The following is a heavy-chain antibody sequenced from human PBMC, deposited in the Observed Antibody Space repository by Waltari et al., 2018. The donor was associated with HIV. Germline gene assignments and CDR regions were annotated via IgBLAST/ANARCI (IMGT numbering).Heavy chain of an antibody. D-gene: IGHD1-26*01. CDR3: ARHALRVGAAYWNFDL. CDR2: IYYTGRA. V-gene: IGHV4-39*01. J-gene: IGHJ2*01. CDR1: GGPVSSSSYF. Sequence: QLQLQESGPGLVKPSETLSLTSPVSGGPVSSSSYFWGWIRQPPGKGLEWIGRIYYTGRAYYNPSLKSRVTISVDTSKNQFSLKVTSVTAADTAVYYCARHALRVGAAYWNFDLWGRGTLVTVSS.